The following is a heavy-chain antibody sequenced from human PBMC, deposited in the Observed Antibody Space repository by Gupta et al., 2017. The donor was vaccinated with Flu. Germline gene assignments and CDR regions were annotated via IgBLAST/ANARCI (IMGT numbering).Heavy chain of an antibody. Sequence: TYFNPSLKSRVTISLDTSKNQFSLKLNSLTAADTAVYYCARGSCSGGSCYSGWHNWLDPWGQGTLVSVSS. V-gene: IGHV4-31*02. J-gene: IGHJ5*02. CDR2: T. CDR3: ARGSCSGGSCYSGWHNWLDP. D-gene: IGHD2-15*01.